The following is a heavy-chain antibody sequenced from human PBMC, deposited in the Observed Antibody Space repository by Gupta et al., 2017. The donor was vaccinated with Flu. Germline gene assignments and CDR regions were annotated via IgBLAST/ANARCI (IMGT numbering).Heavy chain of an antibody. CDR1: GFTFSSYG. D-gene: IGHD3-22*01. CDR3: ARASYDSSGQYEGVDY. J-gene: IGHJ4*02. CDR2: IWYDGSNK. Sequence: QVQLVESGGGVVQPGRSLRLSCAASGFTFSSYGMHWVRQAPGKGLEWVAVIWYDGSNKYYADSVKGRFTISRDNSKNTLYLQMNSLRAEDTAVYYCARASYDSSGQYEGVDYWGQGTLVTVSS. V-gene: IGHV3-33*01.